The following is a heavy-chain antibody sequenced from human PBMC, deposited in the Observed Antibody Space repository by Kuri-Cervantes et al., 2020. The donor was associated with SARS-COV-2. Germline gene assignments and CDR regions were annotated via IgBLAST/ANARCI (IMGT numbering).Heavy chain of an antibody. CDR2: MKGDGSQE. J-gene: IGHJ5*02. CDR1: GFIFSDFW. V-gene: IGHV3-7*01. CDR3: AKDRDWNYGNWFDP. Sequence: GESLKISCAASGFIFSDFWMSWLRQVPGKGLEWVASMKGDGSQETYLDSVRGRFAISRDNVQNLLWLQMNSLRADDTAVYYCAKDRDWNYGNWFDPWGQGTLVTVSS. D-gene: IGHD1-7*01.